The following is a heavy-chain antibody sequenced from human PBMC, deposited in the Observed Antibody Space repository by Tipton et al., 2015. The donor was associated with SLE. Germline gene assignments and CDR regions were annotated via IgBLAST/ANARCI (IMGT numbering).Heavy chain of an antibody. CDR2: ISSSGSTI. J-gene: IGHJ2*01. D-gene: IGHD3-22*01. CDR3: ARGVGDSSGYYLRYWYFDL. V-gene: IGHV3-48*03. CDR1: GFTFSSYE. Sequence: LSLTCAASGFTFSSYEMNWVRQAPGKGLEWVSYISSSGSTIYYADSVKGRFTISRDNSKNTLYLQMNSLRAEDTAVYYCARGVGDSSGYYLRYWYFDLWGRGTLVTVSS.